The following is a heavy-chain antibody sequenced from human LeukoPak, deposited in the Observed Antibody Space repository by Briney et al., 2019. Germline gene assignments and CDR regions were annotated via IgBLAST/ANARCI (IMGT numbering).Heavy chain of an antibody. Sequence: PGGSLRLSCAASGFTFSSYSMNWVRQAPGKGLEWDSSISSSSSYIYYADSVKGRFTISRDNAKNSLYLQMNSLRAEDTAVYYCARGGYSGYDFPVDSWGQGTLVTVSS. CDR1: GFTFSSYS. J-gene: IGHJ4*02. D-gene: IGHD5-12*01. CDR3: ARGGYSGYDFPVDS. CDR2: ISSSSSYI. V-gene: IGHV3-21*01.